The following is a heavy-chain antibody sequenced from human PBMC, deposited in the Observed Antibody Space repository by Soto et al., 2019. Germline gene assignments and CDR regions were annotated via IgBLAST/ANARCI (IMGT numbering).Heavy chain of an antibody. V-gene: IGHV2-5*02. J-gene: IGHJ4*02. CDR3: AHRPSYCSGGSCYSAFDY. Sequence: QITLKESGPTLVKPTQTLTLTCTFSGFSLSTSGVGVGWIRQPPGKALEWLALIFWDDDKRYSTSLNSRLNIAKDTSKNQVVVTMNNLDPADTATYYCAHRPSYCSGGSCYSAFDYWGQGALVTVST. CDR2: IFWDDDK. D-gene: IGHD2-15*01. CDR1: GFSLSTSGVG.